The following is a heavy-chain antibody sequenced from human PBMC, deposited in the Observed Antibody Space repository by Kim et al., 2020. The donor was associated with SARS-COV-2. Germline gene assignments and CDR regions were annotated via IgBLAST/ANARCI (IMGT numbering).Heavy chain of an antibody. D-gene: IGHD1-7*01. CDR3: ARDRYNWNYNWFDP. V-gene: IGHV1-2*02. Sequence: AQKFQGRVTMTRDTSISTAYMELSRLRSDDTAVYYCARDRYNWNYNWFDPWGQGTLVTVSS. J-gene: IGHJ5*02.